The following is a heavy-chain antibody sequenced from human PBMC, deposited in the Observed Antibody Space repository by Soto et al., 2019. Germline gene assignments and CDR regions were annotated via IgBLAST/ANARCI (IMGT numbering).Heavy chain of an antibody. Sequence: QVQLQESGPGLVKPSQTLSLTCTVSGGSISSDGYYWSWIRQHPGKGLEWIGYIYYSGSTYYKQSLKSRITISVDTSKNQFSLTLNSVTAADTAVYYCARDHRYGPGNYYKAWFDPWGQGTLVTVSS. J-gene: IGHJ5*02. V-gene: IGHV4-31*03. CDR3: ARDHRYGPGNYYKAWFDP. D-gene: IGHD3-10*01. CDR2: IYYSGST. CDR1: GGSISSDGYY.